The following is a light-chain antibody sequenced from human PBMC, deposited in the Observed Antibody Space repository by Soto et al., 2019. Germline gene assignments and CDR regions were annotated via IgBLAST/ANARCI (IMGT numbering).Light chain of an antibody. CDR1: QSVLYSSNNKNY. V-gene: IGKV4-1*01. CDR3: QQYYSSPLT. J-gene: IGKJ4*01. Sequence: DIVMTQSPDSLAVSLGERATINCKSSQSVLYSSNNKNYLAWYQQKPGQPPKLLISWASTREFGVPDRFNGSGSGTDFTLTISSLQAEDGAVYYCQQYYSSPLTFGGGTKLEIK. CDR2: WAS.